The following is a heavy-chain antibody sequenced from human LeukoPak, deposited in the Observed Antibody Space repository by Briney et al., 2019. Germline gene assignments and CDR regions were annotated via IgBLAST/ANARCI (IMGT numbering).Heavy chain of an antibody. V-gene: IGHV4-59*01. CDR3: ARRYYDFWSGYDGMDV. CDR1: GGSISNFY. CDR2: IHYSGST. J-gene: IGHJ6*02. Sequence: SETLSLTCTVSGGSISNFYWSWIRQPPGKGLEWIGYIHYSGSTNYTPSLKSRVTISLDTSKNQFSLKLASVTAADTAVYYCARRYYDFWSGYDGMDVWGQGTTVTVSS. D-gene: IGHD3-3*01.